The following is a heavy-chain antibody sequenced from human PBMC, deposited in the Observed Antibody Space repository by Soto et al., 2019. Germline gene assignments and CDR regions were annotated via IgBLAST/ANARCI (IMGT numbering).Heavy chain of an antibody. CDR3: ARVPSRPSTVAWLFSHDAFDM. CDR2: INPNGGST. J-gene: IGHJ3*02. D-gene: IGHD3-22*01. V-gene: IGHV1-46*01. Sequence: QVQLVQSGAEVKQPGASVTVSCQASGYTFTNYYMHWLRQAPGQGLEWMGIINPNGGSTTYARKFQDRVSLTRDTSKGTVYMELSSLKSDDTAVYYCARVPSRPSTVAWLFSHDAFDMWGQGTKVTVSS. CDR1: GYTFTNYY.